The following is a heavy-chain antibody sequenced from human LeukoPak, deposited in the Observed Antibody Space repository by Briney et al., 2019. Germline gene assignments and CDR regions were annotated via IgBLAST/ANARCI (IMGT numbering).Heavy chain of an antibody. J-gene: IGHJ3*02. CDR3: ARERDIDDTGAFDI. V-gene: IGHV4-38-2*02. D-gene: IGHD2-15*01. Sequence: SETLSLTCTVSGYSIRSGYYWGWIRQPPGKGLEWIGGIYHSGSTYYNPSLKSRVTISVDTSKNQFSLKLSSVTAADTAVYYCARERDIDDTGAFDIWGQGTMVTVSS. CDR1: GYSIRSGYY. CDR2: IYHSGST.